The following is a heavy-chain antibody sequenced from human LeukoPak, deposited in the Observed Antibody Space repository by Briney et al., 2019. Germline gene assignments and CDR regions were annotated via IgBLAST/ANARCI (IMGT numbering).Heavy chain of an antibody. Sequence: GASVRVSCKASGYTFTGCYMHWVRQAPGQGLEWMGWINPNSGGTNYAQKFQGWVTMTRDTSISTAYMELSRLRSDDTAVYYCARGYYDSSVYYHTPHYYFDYWGQGTLVTVSS. CDR3: ARGYYDSSVYYHTPHYYFDY. V-gene: IGHV1-2*04. D-gene: IGHD3-22*01. CDR2: INPNSGGT. J-gene: IGHJ4*02. CDR1: GYTFTGCY.